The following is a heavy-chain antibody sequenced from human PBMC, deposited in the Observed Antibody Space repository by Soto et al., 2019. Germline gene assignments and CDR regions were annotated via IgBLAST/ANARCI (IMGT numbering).Heavy chain of an antibody. D-gene: IGHD4-4*01. Sequence: LETLSLTCTVSGGSISSYYWSWIRQPPGKGLEWIGYIYYSGSTNYNPSLKSRVTISVDTSKNQFSLKLSSVTAADTAVYYCARVEGGVTTTLDNWFDPWGQGTLVTVSS. CDR2: IYYSGST. CDR3: ARVEGGVTTTLDNWFDP. J-gene: IGHJ5*02. V-gene: IGHV4-59*01. CDR1: GGSISSYY.